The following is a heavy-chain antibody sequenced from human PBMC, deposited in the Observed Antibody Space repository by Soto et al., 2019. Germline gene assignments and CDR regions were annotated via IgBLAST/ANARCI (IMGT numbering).Heavy chain of an antibody. D-gene: IGHD3-9*01. Sequence: VSGPTLVNPTQTLTLTCTFSGFSLNPRGVGVGWIRQPPGKALEWLAVIFWNDDKRYSPSLKTRLTITKDTSKNQVTLTMTNMDPVDTATYYCAYSSFALRHYHWLLNCFDHWGQGALVTISS. CDR1: GFSLNPRGVG. CDR2: IFWNDDK. CDR3: AYSSFALRHYHWLLNCFDH. V-gene: IGHV2-5*01. J-gene: IGHJ4*02.